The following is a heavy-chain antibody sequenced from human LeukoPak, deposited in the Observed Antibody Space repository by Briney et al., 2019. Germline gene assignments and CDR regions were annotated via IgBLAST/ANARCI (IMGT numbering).Heavy chain of an antibody. CDR2: IVVGSGNT. V-gene: IGHV1-58*01. D-gene: IGHD3-22*01. Sequence: TSVKVSCKASGYTFTSSAVQWVRQARGQRLEWIGWIVVGSGNTNYAQKFQERVTITRDMSTSLVYMELSSLRSEDTAVYYCAAEAAYYYDSRDAFDVWGQGTMVTVSS. CDR3: AAEAAYYYDSRDAFDV. J-gene: IGHJ3*01. CDR1: GYTFTSSA.